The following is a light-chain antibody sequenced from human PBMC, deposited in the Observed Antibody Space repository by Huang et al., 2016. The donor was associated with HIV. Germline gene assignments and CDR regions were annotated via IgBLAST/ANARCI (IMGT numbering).Light chain of an antibody. CDR3: QHYNNWPPLVT. J-gene: IGKJ4*01. Sequence: EMVMTQSPATLSVSPGERATVSCRASQSINSNLAWYQQKPGQAPRLLIYGASTMATGSPARFRGSGSGTEFTLTISSLQSEDVAFYYCQHYNNWPPLVTFGGGTKVEIK. CDR2: GAS. V-gene: IGKV3-15*01. CDR1: QSINSN.